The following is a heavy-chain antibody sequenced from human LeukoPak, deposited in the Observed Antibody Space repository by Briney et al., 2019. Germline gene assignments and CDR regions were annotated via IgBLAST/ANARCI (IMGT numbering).Heavy chain of an antibody. CDR1: GDSVSSNSAA. CDR3: ARYLGARRRYRAFDI. V-gene: IGHV6-1*01. Sequence: SQTLSLTCAISGDSVSSNSAAWNWIRQSPSRGLEWLGRTYYRSKWYNDYAVSVKSRITINPDTSKNQFSLKLSSVTAADTAVYYCARYLGARRRYRAFDIWGQGTMVTVSS. D-gene: IGHD1-26*01. J-gene: IGHJ3*02. CDR2: TYYRSKWYN.